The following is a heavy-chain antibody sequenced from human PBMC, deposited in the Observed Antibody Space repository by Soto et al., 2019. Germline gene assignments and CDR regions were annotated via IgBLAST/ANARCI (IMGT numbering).Heavy chain of an antibody. V-gene: IGHV1-69*02. CDR1: GGTFSSYT. CDR3: ARVGYSSAWHSYFDY. J-gene: IGHJ4*02. Sequence: SVKVSCKASGGTFSSYTISWVRQAPGQGLEWMGRIIPILGIANYAQKFQGRVTITADKSTSTAYMELSSLRSEDTAVYYCARVGYSSAWHSYFDYWGQGTLVTVSS. D-gene: IGHD6-25*01. CDR2: IIPILGIA.